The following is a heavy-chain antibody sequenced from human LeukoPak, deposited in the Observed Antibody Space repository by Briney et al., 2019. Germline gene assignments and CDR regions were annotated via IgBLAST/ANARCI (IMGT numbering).Heavy chain of an antibody. CDR1: GGSVSSGDYF. CDR3: ARDYQLAGFDY. D-gene: IGHD2-2*01. Sequence: SETLSLTCNVSGGSVSSGDYFWSWLRQPPGKGLEWIGYISDSGTTDYNPSLKSRVSISKETSKNQFSLRLNSVTAADTAVYYCARDYQLAGFDYWGQGTLVTVSS. J-gene: IGHJ4*02. V-gene: IGHV4-30-4*01. CDR2: ISDSGTT.